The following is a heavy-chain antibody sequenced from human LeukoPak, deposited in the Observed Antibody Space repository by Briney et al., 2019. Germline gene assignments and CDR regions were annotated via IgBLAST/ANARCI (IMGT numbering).Heavy chain of an antibody. D-gene: IGHD3-16*01. CDR3: ATVTNLRFDWYFDL. CDR1: GYTFTDYY. V-gene: IGHV1-69-2*01. Sequence: GASVKISCKVPGYTFTDYYMHWVQQAPGKGLEWMGLVDPEDGETIYAEKFQGRVTITADTSTDTAYMELSSLRSEDTAVYYCATVTNLRFDWYFDLWGRGTLVTVSS. J-gene: IGHJ2*01. CDR2: VDPEDGET.